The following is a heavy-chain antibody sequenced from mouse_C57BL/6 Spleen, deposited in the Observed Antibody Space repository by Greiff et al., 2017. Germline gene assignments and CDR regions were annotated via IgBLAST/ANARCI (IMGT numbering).Heavy chain of an antibody. CDR1: GYTFTSYW. V-gene: IGHV1-55*01. CDR3: ARSGYDYAGDAMDY. CDR2: IYPGSGST. D-gene: IGHD1-1*01. Sequence: VQLQQPGAELVKPGASVKMSCKASGYTFTSYWITWVKQRPGQGLEWIGDIYPGSGSTNYNEKFKSKATLTVDTSSSTAYMQLSSLTSEDSAVYYCARSGYDYAGDAMDYWGQGTSVTVSS. J-gene: IGHJ4*01.